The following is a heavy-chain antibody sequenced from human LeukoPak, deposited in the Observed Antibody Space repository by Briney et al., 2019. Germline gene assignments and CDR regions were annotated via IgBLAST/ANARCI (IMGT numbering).Heavy chain of an antibody. V-gene: IGHV1-69*13. Sequence: SVKVSCKASGYTFTSYGISWVRQAPGQGLEWMGGIIPIFGTANYAQKFQGRVTITADESTSTAYMELSSLRSEDTAVYYCARDRESTVTTFDYWGQGTLVTVSS. CDR1: GYTFTSYG. CDR2: IIPIFGTA. D-gene: IGHD4-17*01. J-gene: IGHJ4*02. CDR3: ARDRESTVTTFDY.